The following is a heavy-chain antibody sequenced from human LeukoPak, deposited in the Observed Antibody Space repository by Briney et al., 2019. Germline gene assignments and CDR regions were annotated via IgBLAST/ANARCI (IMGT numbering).Heavy chain of an antibody. CDR2: IYYSGST. D-gene: IGHD2-15*01. V-gene: IGHV4-59*01. Sequence: PSETLSLTCTVSGGSISSYYWSWIRQPPGKGLEWIGYIYYSGSTNYNPSLKSRVIISVDTSKNQFSLKLSSVTAADTAVYYCAREVAGYPGRIDYWGQGTLVTVSS. CDR1: GGSISSYY. J-gene: IGHJ4*02. CDR3: AREVAGYPGRIDY.